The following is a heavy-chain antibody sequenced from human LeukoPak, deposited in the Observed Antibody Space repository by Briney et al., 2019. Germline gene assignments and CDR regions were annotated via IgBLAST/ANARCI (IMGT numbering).Heavy chain of an antibody. CDR2: IYYSGST. V-gene: IGHV4-59*01. Sequence: SETLSLTCTVSGGSISSYYWSWIRQPPGKGLEWIGYIYYSGSTNYNPSLTSRVTISVATSKNKFSLKLSSVTATDTAVYYCARDRCYDYVWGSYRYTGSDYFDYWGQGTLVTVSS. CDR3: ARDRCYDYVWGSYRYTGSDYFDY. D-gene: IGHD3-16*02. CDR1: GGSISSYY. J-gene: IGHJ4*02.